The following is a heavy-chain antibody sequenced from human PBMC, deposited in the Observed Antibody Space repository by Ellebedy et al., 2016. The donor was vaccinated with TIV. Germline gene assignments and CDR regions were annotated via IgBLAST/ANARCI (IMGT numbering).Heavy chain of an antibody. CDR3: ARYLHWSTGDHFYAMDV. Sequence: MPSETLSLTCAVSGGSISSYYWTWIRQPPGKGLEWIAYFYSSGNTNYSPSLKRRVTISLDTSQNQFSLKLTSVTAADTAVYFCARYLHWSTGDHFYAMDVWGQGTKVTVSS. CDR1: GGSISSYY. J-gene: IGHJ6*02. CDR2: FYSSGNT. D-gene: IGHD3-9*01. V-gene: IGHV4-59*08.